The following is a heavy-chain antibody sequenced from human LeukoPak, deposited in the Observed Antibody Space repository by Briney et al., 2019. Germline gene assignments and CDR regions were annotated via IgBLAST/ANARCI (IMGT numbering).Heavy chain of an antibody. CDR2: ISSSGSTI. CDR1: ALSLISYD. V-gene: IGHV3-48*03. J-gene: IGHJ6*02. CDR3: QRIGYSSGWSNYYYYGMDV. Sequence: GGSLRLSCAAVALSLISYDINWVRQAPGKGLEWVSYISSSGSTIYYADSVKGRFTISRDNAKNSLYLHMNSLRAEDPPVSYCQRIGYSSGWSNYYYYGMDVWGQGTTVTVSS. D-gene: IGHD6-19*01.